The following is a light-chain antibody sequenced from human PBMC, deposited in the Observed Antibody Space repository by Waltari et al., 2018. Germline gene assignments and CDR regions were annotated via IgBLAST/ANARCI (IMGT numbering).Light chain of an antibody. J-gene: IGKJ1*01. CDR3: QQYNSYST. V-gene: IGKV1-5*03. CDR1: QSISSR. Sequence: DIQMTQSPSTLSASVGDRVTLTCRASQSISSRFAWYQQKPGKAPKLLIYKASSLESGVPSRFSCSGSGTEFTLTISSLQPDDFATYYCQQYNSYSTFGQGTKVEIK. CDR2: KAS.